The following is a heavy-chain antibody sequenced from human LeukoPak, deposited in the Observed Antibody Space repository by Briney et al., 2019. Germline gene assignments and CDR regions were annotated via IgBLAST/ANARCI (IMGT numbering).Heavy chain of an antibody. D-gene: IGHD3-22*01. CDR1: GFTFSSYS. V-gene: IGHV3-21*01. CDR3: ARDHSSGRYFDF. J-gene: IGHJ4*02. Sequence: PGESLRLSCAASGFTFSSYSMNWVRQAPGKGLEWVSSTSGSSTYIDYADSVKGRFTISRDNAKNALYLQMDSPRAEDTAVYYCARDHSSGRYFDFWGQGTLVTVSS. CDR2: TSGSSTYI.